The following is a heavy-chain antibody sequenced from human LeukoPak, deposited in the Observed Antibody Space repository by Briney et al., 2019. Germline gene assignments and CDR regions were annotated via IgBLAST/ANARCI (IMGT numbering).Heavy chain of an antibody. CDR3: AREEVIAAAGPTLDY. CDR1: GYTFNDYY. CDR2: INPNSGGT. D-gene: IGHD6-13*01. Sequence: ASVKVSCKASGYTFNDYYMHWVRQAPGQGLEWMGWINPNSGGTNYAQKFQGRVTMTRDTSISTAYMELSRLRSDDTAVFYCAREEVIAAAGPTLDYWGQGALVTVSS. V-gene: IGHV1-2*02. J-gene: IGHJ4*02.